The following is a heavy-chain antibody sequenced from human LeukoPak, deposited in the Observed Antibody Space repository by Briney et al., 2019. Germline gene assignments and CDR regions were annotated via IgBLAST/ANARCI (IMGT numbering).Heavy chain of an antibody. CDR3: AKAYCGGDCHIDY. CDR1: GFTFSSYG. CDR2: ISYDGSNK. D-gene: IGHD2-21*02. Sequence: GGSLRLSCAASGFTFSSYGMHWVRQPPGKGLEWVAVISYDGSNKYYADSVKGRFTISRDNSKNTLYLQMNSLRAEDTAVYYCAKAYCGGDCHIDYWGQGTLVTVSS. J-gene: IGHJ4*02. V-gene: IGHV3-30*18.